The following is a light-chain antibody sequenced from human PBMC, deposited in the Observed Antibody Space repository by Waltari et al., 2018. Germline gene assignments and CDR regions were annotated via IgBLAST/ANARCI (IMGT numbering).Light chain of an antibody. Sequence: QSALTQPASVSGSPGQSITISCTGTSSDVGDYNYVSCYLHHPGKAPRLMIYDVSERPLGVSTRFSGSKFGNTASLTISGLQAEDEGDYYCSSYTSISTYVFGSGTTVTVL. CDR2: DVS. CDR3: SSYTSISTYV. J-gene: IGLJ1*01. CDR1: SSDVGDYNY. V-gene: IGLV2-14*03.